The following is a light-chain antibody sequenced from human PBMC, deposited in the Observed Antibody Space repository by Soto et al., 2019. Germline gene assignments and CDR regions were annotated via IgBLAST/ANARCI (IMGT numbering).Light chain of an antibody. V-gene: IGKV1-33*01. CDR2: DAS. CDR3: QQYDNRPPIT. CDR1: QDISTY. J-gene: IGKJ5*01. Sequence: DIQMTQSPPSLSASVGDRVTITCQASQDISTYLNWYQQKPGKAPKLLIYDASNLETEVPSRFSGSGSGTDFTFTISSLQPEDIATYYCQQYDNRPPITFGQGTRLEIK.